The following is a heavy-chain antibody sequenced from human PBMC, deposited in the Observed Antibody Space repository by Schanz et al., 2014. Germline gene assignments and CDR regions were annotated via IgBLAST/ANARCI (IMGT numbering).Heavy chain of an antibody. D-gene: IGHD2-8*01. CDR3: TTDNGHFAFDF. CDR1: GFTFSTHA. J-gene: IGHJ3*01. V-gene: IGHV3-30*03. CDR2: VSSDGNND. Sequence: MQLLESGGGLAQPGGSLRLSCAASGFTFSTHAMHWVRQAPGKGLEWVALVSSDGNNDYYTDSVKGRFTISRDNSKNTLFLQMNSLETEDTAVYYCTTDNGHFAFDFWGQGTMVTVSS.